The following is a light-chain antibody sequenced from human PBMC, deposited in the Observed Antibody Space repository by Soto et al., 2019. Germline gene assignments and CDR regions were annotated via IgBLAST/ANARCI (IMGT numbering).Light chain of an antibody. CDR2: GAS. CDR3: QQLNNFPRT. V-gene: IGKV1-9*01. Sequence: DIQLTQSPSFLSASVGDRVTITCRASQGISSYLAWYQQRPGKAPKLLMYGASTLQSGVPSRFSGSVSGTTFTLTINNLQPEDFATYYCQQLNNFPRTCGQGTKVE. CDR1: QGISSY. J-gene: IGKJ1*01.